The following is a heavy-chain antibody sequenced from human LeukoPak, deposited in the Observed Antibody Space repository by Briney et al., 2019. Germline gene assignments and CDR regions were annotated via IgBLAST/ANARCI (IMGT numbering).Heavy chain of an antibody. CDR3: ARGQYCSGGSCYPTTDYYYYMDV. CDR2: INPSGGST. J-gene: IGHJ6*03. Sequence: ASVKVSCKASGYTFTSYYMHWVRQAPGQGLEWMGIINPSGGSTSYAQKFQGRVTMTRDMSTSTVYMELSSLRSEDTAVYYCARGQYCSGGSCYPTTDYYYYMDVWGKGTTVTVSS. D-gene: IGHD2-15*01. CDR1: GYTFTSYY. V-gene: IGHV1-46*01.